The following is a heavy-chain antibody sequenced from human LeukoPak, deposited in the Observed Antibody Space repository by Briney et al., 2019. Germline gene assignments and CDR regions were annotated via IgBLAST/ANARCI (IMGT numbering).Heavy chain of an antibody. CDR1: GFTLGDYA. D-gene: IGHD6-19*01. J-gene: IGHJ4*02. V-gene: IGHV3-49*04. CDR3: TSLRIAVAGYEGDY. CDR2: IRSKAFGGTT. Sequence: GGSLRLSCTASGFTLGDYAMSWVRQAPGKGLEWVGFIRSKAFGGTTQYAASVKGRFTIARDDSKSIAYLQMNSLKTEDTAVYYCTSLRIAVAGYEGDYWGQGTLVTVSS.